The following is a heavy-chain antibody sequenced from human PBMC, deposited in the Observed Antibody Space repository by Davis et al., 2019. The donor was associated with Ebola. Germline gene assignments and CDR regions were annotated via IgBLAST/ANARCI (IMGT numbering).Heavy chain of an antibody. CDR1: GYTFTSYY. CDR2: INPSGGST. V-gene: IGHV1-46*01. CDR3: ASAGMTTYTLGLKYYYYYGMDV. D-gene: IGHD4-17*01. Sequence: ASVKVSCKASGYTFTSYYMHWVRQAPGQGLEWMGIINPSGGSTSYAQKFQGRVTMTRDTSTSTVYMELSSLKSEDTAVYYCASAGMTTYTLGLKYYYYYGMDVWGQGTTVTVSS. J-gene: IGHJ6*02.